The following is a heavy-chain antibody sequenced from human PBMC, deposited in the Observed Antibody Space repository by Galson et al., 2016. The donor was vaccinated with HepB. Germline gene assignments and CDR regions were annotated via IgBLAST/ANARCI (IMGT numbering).Heavy chain of an antibody. CDR3: ARYGYGRWLQFNL. V-gene: IGHV3-7*02. CDR2: IRQDGRET. D-gene: IGHD5-24*01. Sequence: SLRLSCAASGFPLSTYWMSWIRQAPGKGLEWVANIRQDGRETYYVDSVKGRFTISRENAKNSLYLQMNSLRVEDSAAYYCARYGYGRWLQFNLWGQGTLVTVSS. CDR1: GFPLSTYW. J-gene: IGHJ5*02.